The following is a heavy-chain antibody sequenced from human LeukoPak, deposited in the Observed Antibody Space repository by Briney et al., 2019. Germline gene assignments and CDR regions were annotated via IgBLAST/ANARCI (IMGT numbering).Heavy chain of an antibody. CDR1: GYTFTSYG. CDR2: ISAYNGNT. CDR3: ARAPLDTMVRRGGTYYFDY. V-gene: IGHV1-18*01. D-gene: IGHD3-10*01. Sequence: ASVKVSCKASGYTFTSYGISWVRQPPAQGREGMGWISAYNGNTNYAQKLQGRVTMTTDTSTNTAYMELRSLRSDDTAVYYCARAPLDTMVRRGGTYYFDYWGQGTLVTVSS. J-gene: IGHJ4*02.